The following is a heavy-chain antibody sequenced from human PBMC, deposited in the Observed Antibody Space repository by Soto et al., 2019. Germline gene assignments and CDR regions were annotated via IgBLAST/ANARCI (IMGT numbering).Heavy chain of an antibody. D-gene: IGHD2-8*01. V-gene: IGHV3-48*01. CDR3: APGNGGQPN. J-gene: IGHJ4*01. CDR2: ISSSSFTL. CDR1: GFIFGSYT. Sequence: EVQLVESGGGLVQPGGSLRLSCAASGFIFGSYTMNWVRQAPGKGLEWVSSISSSSFTLYYADSVKGRFSISRDNAKNSLNLKMTTREAEDPVCFSCAPGNGGQPNWGQEPWSPSPQ.